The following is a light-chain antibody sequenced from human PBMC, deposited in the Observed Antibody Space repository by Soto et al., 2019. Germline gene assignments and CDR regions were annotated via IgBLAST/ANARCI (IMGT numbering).Light chain of an antibody. Sequence: ALTQPPSASGSPGQSVTISCTGTSSDVGAYIFVSWYQQHPGKAPKLMVYDVNRRPPGVPDRFFGSKSGNTASLTVSGLQAEDEADYYCVSFAGGTYVFGTGTKVTVL. V-gene: IGLV2-8*01. CDR2: DVN. CDR3: VSFAGGTYV. CDR1: SSDVGAYIF. J-gene: IGLJ1*01.